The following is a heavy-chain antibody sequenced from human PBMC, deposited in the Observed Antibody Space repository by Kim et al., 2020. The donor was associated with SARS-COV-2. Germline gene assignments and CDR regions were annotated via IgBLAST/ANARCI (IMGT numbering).Heavy chain of an antibody. CDR3: AGAYSSAEWGGY. D-gene: IGHD6-25*01. V-gene: IGHV3-30*02. Sequence: YYADSVNGRFPISRDNSKNTLYLQMNSLGAEDTAVYYCAGAYSSAEWGGYWCQGTLVTVSS. J-gene: IGHJ4*02.